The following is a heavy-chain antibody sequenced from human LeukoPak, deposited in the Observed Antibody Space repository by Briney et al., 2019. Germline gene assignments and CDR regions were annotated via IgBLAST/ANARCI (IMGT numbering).Heavy chain of an antibody. CDR1: GFTFSNAW. CDR2: IKSKTDGGTT. CDR3: TTEAYYSDSEYYFDY. J-gene: IGHJ4*02. V-gene: IGHV3-15*01. Sequence: GGSLRLSCAASGFTFSNAWMSWVRQAPGKGLEWVGRIKSKTDGGTTDYAAPVKGRFTISRDDSKNTLYLQMNSLKTEDTAVYYCTTEAYYSDSEYYFDYWGQGTLVTVSS. D-gene: IGHD3-22*01.